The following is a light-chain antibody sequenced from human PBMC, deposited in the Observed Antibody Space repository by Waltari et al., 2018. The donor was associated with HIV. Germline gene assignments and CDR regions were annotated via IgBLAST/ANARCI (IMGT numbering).Light chain of an antibody. CDR1: NIASKS. CDR2: FNS. V-gene: IGLV3-21*04. CDR3: QVWDSTNHHVV. Sequence: SYVLTQPPPVSVAPAPAATIPCGGCNIASKSQHWYRQHPGQAPVLVIRFNSDRPSGIPDRFSGSTSGNTATLTISRVEVGDEADYYCQVWDSTNHHVVFGGGTELTVL. J-gene: IGLJ3*02.